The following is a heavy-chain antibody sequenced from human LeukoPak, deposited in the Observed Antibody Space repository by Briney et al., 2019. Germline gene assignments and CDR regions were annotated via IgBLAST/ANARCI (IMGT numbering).Heavy chain of an antibody. Sequence: SQTLSLTCTVSGDSISSGNYYWRWIRQHPGKGLEWIGYISYRGRAYNNPSLKSRVTISVDTSKRQFSLKLSSVTAADTAVYYCARSGCSSSSCYVREPSNCPACWFDPWGQGTLVTVSS. V-gene: IGHV4-31*03. CDR2: ISYRGRA. CDR1: GDSISSGNYY. D-gene: IGHD2-2*01. J-gene: IGHJ5*02. CDR3: ARSGCSSSSCYVREPSNCPACWFDP.